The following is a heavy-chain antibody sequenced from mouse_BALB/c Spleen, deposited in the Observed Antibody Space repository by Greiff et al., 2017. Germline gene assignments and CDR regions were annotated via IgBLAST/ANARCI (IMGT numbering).Heavy chain of an antibody. J-gene: IGHJ3*01. CDR3: ARGGTMITTLAY. CDR2: ISSGGSYT. V-gene: IGHV5-2*01. Sequence: EVQLQQSGGGLVQPGESLKLSCESNEYEFPSHDMSWVRKTPEKRLEWVATISSGGSYTYYPDSVKGRFTISRDNAKNTLYLQMSSLKSEDTAMYYCARGGTMITTLAYWGQGTLVTVSA. D-gene: IGHD2-4*01. CDR1: EYEFPSHD.